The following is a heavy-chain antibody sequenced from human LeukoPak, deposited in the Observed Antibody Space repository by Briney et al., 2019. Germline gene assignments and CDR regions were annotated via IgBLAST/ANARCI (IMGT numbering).Heavy chain of an antibody. V-gene: IGHV3-11*04. Sequence: GGSLRLSCAASGFTFSDYYMSWIRQAPGKGLEWVSYISNSGNTIYYADSVKGRFTISRDNAKNTLYLQMNSLRAEDTAVYYCARDREGYYDFWSGYFDYWGQGTLVTVSS. CDR2: ISNSGNTI. J-gene: IGHJ4*02. D-gene: IGHD3-3*01. CDR1: GFTFSDYY. CDR3: ARDREGYYDFWSGYFDY.